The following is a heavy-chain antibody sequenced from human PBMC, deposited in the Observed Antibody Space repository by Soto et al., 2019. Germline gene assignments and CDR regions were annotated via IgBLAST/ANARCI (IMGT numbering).Heavy chain of an antibody. CDR2: INPNNGVT. V-gene: IGHV1-2*02. CDR3: ARERAWTSPAPERFQCYYGIDV. D-gene: IGHD2-2*01. CDR1: GYTFTGNF. Sequence: QVQLVQSGAEVKKPGASVRVSCKASGYTFTGNFMHWVRQAPGQGLEWVGWINPNNGVTKYAQKFQGRVTLTRDTSTTTAYMELSRGTSDDTAVYYCARERAWTSPAPERFQCYYGIDVWGQGTTVTVSS. J-gene: IGHJ6*02.